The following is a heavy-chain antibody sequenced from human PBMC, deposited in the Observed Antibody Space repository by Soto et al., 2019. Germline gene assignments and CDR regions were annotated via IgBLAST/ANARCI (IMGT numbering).Heavy chain of an antibody. CDR2: IGTAGDT. J-gene: IGHJ6*04. CDR3: ARAGCSGGSCYSLLRYYDYGMDV. D-gene: IGHD2-15*01. CDR1: GFTFGSYD. V-gene: IGHV3-13*01. Sequence: EVQLVESGGGLVQPGGSLRLSCAASGFTFGSYDMHWVRQATGKGLEWVSAIGTAGDTYYPGSVKGRFTISRENAKNSLYLQMNSLRAGDTAVYYCARAGCSGGSCYSLLRYYDYGMDVWGKGTTVTVSS.